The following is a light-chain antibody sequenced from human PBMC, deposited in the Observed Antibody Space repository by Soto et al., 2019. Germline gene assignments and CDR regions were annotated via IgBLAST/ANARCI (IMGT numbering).Light chain of an antibody. CDR1: SSDVGNYNY. V-gene: IGLV2-11*01. J-gene: IGLJ2*01. CDR3: CSYAGTYTFVV. Sequence: QSALTQPRSVSGSPGQSVTISCTGTSSDVGNYNYVSWYQQHPGKAPKLMIYDVSERPSGVPDRFSGSKSGNTASLTISGLQAEDEADYYFCSYAGTYTFVVFGGGTKVTVL. CDR2: DVS.